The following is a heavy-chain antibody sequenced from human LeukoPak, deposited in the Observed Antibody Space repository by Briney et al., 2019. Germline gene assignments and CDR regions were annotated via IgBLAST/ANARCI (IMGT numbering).Heavy chain of an antibody. J-gene: IGHJ4*02. CDR1: GFTFDDYA. CDR2: ISWNSGSI. D-gene: IGHD3-22*01. Sequence: PGGSLRLSCAASGFTFDDYAMHWVRQAPGKGLEWVSGISWNSGSIGYADSVKGRFTISRDNAKNSLYLQMNSLRAEDTALYYCAKDGDSSGYYYTSLDYWGQGTLVTVSS. V-gene: IGHV3-9*01. CDR3: AKDGDSSGYYYTSLDY.